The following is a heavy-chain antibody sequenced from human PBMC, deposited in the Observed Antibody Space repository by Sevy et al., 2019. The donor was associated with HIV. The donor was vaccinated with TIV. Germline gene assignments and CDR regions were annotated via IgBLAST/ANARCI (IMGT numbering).Heavy chain of an antibody. D-gene: IGHD1-26*01. CDR1: GGSITSLY. J-gene: IGHJ4*02. V-gene: IGHV4-59*08. CDR3: AGENAWGRGYS. CDR2: IYYNGHI. Sequence: SETLSLTCTVSGGSITSLYWNWIRQPPGKGLEWIANIYYNGHINYNPSLKSRFTLSLGTSKNQFSLRLSSVTAADTAMYYCAGENAWGRGYSWGQGTLVTVSS.